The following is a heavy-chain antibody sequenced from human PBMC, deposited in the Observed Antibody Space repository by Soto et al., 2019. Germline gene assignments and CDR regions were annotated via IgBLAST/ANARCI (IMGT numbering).Heavy chain of an antibody. V-gene: IGHV3-74*01. D-gene: IGHD4-17*01. CDR2: INSDGSST. CDR3: ARDRLSSAAVTPNYYYYYGMDV. Sequence: PGGSLRLSCAASGFTFSSYWMHWVRQAPGKGLVWVSRINSDGSSTTYADSVKGRFTISRDNAKNTLYLQMNSLRAEDTAVYYCARDRLSSAAVTPNYYYYYGMDVWGQGTTVTVSS. CDR1: GFTFSSYW. J-gene: IGHJ6*02.